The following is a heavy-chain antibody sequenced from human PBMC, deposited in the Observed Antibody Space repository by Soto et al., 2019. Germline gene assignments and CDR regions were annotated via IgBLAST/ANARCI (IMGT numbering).Heavy chain of an antibody. D-gene: IGHD3-10*01. Sequence: HPGGSLRLSCLASGFTFSDFAMTWVRHVPGRGLEWVASLDGAGGSTYYAESVRGRFSISRDNSQNTLFLQMKRLTVDDTAIYYCAAPRDEYGSGVSWFTYGMDIWGQGTTVPSP. CDR2: LDGAGGST. CDR1: GFTFSDFA. J-gene: IGHJ6*02. V-gene: IGHV3-23*01. CDR3: AAPRDEYGSGVSWFTYGMDI.